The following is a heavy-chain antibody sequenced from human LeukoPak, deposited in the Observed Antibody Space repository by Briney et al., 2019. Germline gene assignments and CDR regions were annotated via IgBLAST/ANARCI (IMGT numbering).Heavy chain of an antibody. CDR1: GFTFNSYG. V-gene: IGHV3-33*01. D-gene: IGHD4-17*01. CDR2: IWYDGSNK. CDR3: ARARTTRGFDY. Sequence: GGSLRLSCAASGFTFNSYGIHWVRQAPGKGLEWVAFIWYDGSNKYYADSVKGRFTISRDNSKNTLYLQMNSLRAEDTVVYYCARARTTRGFDYWGQGTLVTVSS. J-gene: IGHJ4*02.